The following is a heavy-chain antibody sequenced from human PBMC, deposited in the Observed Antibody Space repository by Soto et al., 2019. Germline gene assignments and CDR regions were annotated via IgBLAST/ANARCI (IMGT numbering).Heavy chain of an antibody. CDR2: ISASGGST. CDR1: GGTFGNYG. Sequence: CAAVGGTFGNYGSRWIRKATGKGLEWVSGISASGGSTYYADSVKGRFTISRDNSKSTMYLQMNSLRAEDTALYSCAKSNRPTAPFDYRGLGTLVTVSS. CDR3: AKSNRPTAPFDY. V-gene: IGHV3-23*01. D-gene: IGHD4-4*01. J-gene: IGHJ4*02.